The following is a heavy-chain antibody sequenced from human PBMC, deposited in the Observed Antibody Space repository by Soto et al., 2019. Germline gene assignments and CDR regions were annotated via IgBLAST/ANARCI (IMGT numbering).Heavy chain of an antibody. CDR3: AKDSNKYSSSLRGRYFDY. Sequence: GGSLRLSCPASGFPFSSYVMAWVRQSRVNAMEWVSGISGGGSNTFYADSVKGRFTISRDNSKNTLLLQMNSLGAEDTAVYYCAKDSNKYSSSLRGRYFDYWGQGIGVTVSS. CDR2: ISGGGSNT. J-gene: IGHJ4*02. CDR1: GFPFSSYV. V-gene: IGHV3-23*01. D-gene: IGHD4-4*01.